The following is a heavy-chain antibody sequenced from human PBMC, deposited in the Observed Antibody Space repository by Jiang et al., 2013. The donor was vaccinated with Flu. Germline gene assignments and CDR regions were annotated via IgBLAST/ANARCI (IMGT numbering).Heavy chain of an antibody. J-gene: IGHJ4*02. CDR1: GYTFTAYA. CDR2: INAGNGNT. D-gene: IGHD2-2*02. Sequence: SGAEVKKPGASVKVSCKASGYTFTAYAIHWVRQAPGHRLEWMGWINAGNGNTKYLQEFQGRVSITRDTSASTIYMELSSLRSEDMAVYFCARGAESCSSTTCYIFDYWGQGTLVTVSS. V-gene: IGHV1-3*03. CDR3: ARGAESCSSTTCYIFDY.